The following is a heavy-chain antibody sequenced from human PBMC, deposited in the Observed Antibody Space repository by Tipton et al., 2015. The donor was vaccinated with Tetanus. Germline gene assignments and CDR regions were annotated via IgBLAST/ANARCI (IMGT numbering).Heavy chain of an antibody. J-gene: IGHJ6*02. CDR3: ARKLADYNGGGMDV. CDR1: GGSINSSYY. D-gene: IGHD5-12*01. CDR2: IFYGGAT. Sequence: TLSLTCTVSGGSINSSYYWTWIRQPPGKGLEWIGYIFYGGATNYNPSLGSRLTISVDTSKNQFSLKLTSVTAADTAVYFCARKLADYNGGGMDVWGPGTTVTVSS. V-gene: IGHV4-59*01.